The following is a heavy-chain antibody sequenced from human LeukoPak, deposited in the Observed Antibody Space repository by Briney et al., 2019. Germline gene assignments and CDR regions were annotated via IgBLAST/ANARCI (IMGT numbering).Heavy chain of an antibody. CDR1: GGSISSGSYY. V-gene: IGHV4-61*02. Sequence: SQTLSLTCTVSGGSISSGSYYWSWIRQPAGKGLEWIGRIKTSGSTNFNPSLKSRLTMSVDMSKNQFSLKLSSVTAADTAVYYCARDRGITIFGVVTHDAFDIWGQGTMVTVSS. D-gene: IGHD3-3*01. J-gene: IGHJ3*02. CDR2: IKTSGST. CDR3: ARDRGITIFGVVTHDAFDI.